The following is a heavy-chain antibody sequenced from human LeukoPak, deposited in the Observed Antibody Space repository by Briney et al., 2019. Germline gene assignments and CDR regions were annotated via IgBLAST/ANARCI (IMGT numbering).Heavy chain of an antibody. V-gene: IGHV3-21*01. D-gene: IGHD2-15*01. CDR3: SRDSGYCSGGSCELPFDY. CDR1: GFTFSSYS. Sequence: QPGGSLRLSCAASGFTFSSYSMNWVRQAPGKGLEWVSSISSSSSYIYYADSVKGRFTISRDNAKNSLYLQMNSLRAEDTAVYYCSRDSGYCSGGSCELPFDYWGQGTLVTVSS. CDR2: ISSSSSYI. J-gene: IGHJ4*02.